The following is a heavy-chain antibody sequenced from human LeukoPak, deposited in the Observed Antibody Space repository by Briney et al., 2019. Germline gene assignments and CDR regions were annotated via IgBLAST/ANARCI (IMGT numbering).Heavy chain of an antibody. D-gene: IGHD2-21*02. J-gene: IGHJ4*02. CDR2: INPNSGGT. V-gene: IGHV1-2*02. Sequence: ASVKVSCKASGYTFTGYYMHWVRQAPGQGLEWMGWINPNSGGTNYAQKFQGRVTMTRDTSISTAYMELSRLRSDDTAVYYCARKAYEDCGGDCYAHFDYWGQGTLVTVSS. CDR1: GYTFTGYY. CDR3: ARKAYEDCGGDCYAHFDY.